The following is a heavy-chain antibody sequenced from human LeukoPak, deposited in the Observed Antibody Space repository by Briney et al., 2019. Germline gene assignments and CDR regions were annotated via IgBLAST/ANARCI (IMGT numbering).Heavy chain of an antibody. D-gene: IGHD2-2*01. V-gene: IGHV3-21*01. Sequence: GGSLRLSCAASGFTFSNYSMNWVRQAPGKGLEWVSSISSSSSYIYYADSVKGRFTISRDNAKNSLYLQMNSLRAEDTAVYYCAKDEGSTSCRGVDYWGQGTLVTVSS. CDR3: AKDEGSTSCRGVDY. CDR1: GFTFSNYS. CDR2: ISSSSSYI. J-gene: IGHJ4*02.